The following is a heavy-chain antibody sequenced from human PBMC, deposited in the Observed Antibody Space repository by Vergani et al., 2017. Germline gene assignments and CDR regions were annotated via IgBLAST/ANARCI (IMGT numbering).Heavy chain of an antibody. CDR3: ARVGSSGYYPNWFDP. D-gene: IGHD3-22*01. V-gene: IGHV4-59*12. CDR2: IYYSGST. J-gene: IGHJ5*02. CDR1: GGSISSYY. Sequence: QVQLQESGPGLVKPSETLSLTCTVSGGSISSYYWSWIRQPPGKGLEWIGYIYYSGSTNYNPSLKSRVTRSVDRSKNQFSLKLSPVTAADTAVYYCARVGSSGYYPNWFDPWGQGTLVTVSS.